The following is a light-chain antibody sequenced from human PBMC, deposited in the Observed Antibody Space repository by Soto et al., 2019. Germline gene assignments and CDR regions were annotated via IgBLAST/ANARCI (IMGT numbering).Light chain of an antibody. Sequence: QSVLTQPPSASGTPGQTVTISCAGSSSNIGRSTVNCYQQHPGTAPRLLIYLNDQRPSGVPDRFSGSKSGTSASLSISWLQSEDEADYYCEAWDYSLKGSVVFGGGTKLTVL. CDR3: EAWDYSLKGSVV. CDR1: SSNIGRST. V-gene: IGLV1-44*01. CDR2: LND. J-gene: IGLJ2*01.